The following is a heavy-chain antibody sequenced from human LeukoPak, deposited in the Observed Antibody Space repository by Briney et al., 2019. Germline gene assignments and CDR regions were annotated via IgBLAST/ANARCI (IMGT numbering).Heavy chain of an antibody. Sequence: SETLSLTCTVSGGSISSYYWSWIWQPPGKGLEWIGYIYYSGSTDYNPSLKSRVTISVDTSKNQFSLKLSSVTAADTAVYYCARDLSGSFFGYWGQGTLVTVSS. J-gene: IGHJ4*02. CDR3: ARDLSGSFFGY. V-gene: IGHV4-59*01. D-gene: IGHD1-26*01. CDR2: IYYSGST. CDR1: GGSISSYY.